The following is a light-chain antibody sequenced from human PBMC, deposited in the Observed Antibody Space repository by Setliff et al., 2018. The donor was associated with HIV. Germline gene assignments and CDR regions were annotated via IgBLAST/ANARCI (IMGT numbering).Light chain of an antibody. CDR2: DVT. Sequence: QSALAQPRSVSGSPGQSVTFSCTGSSGDVGAYNYVSWYQQHPGKAPKLIIYDVTKRPSGVPDRFPGSKSGDTTSLTISGLQSEDEADYYCFSYAGTSTYSFGTGTQVT. CDR3: FSYAGTSTYS. J-gene: IGLJ1*01. CDR1: SGDVGAYNY. V-gene: IGLV2-11*01.